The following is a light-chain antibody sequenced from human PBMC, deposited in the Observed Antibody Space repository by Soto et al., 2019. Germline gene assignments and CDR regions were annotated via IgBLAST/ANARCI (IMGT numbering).Light chain of an antibody. J-gene: IGKJ1*01. CDR3: QQYNTLWT. Sequence: DIQMTQSPSTLSASVGDRVTITCRASQSISSRLAWYQQKPGKAPKLLIYDVSNLESGVPSRFSGSGSGTEFTLTISSLQPDDFATYYGQQYNTLWTFGQGTKVEIK. V-gene: IGKV1-5*01. CDR2: DVS. CDR1: QSISSR.